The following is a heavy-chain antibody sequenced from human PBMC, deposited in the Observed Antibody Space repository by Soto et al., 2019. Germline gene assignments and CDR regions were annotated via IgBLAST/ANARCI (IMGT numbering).Heavy chain of an antibody. CDR3: ARGGGNARITIFLVVTRHSSYSMDV. CDR1: GYTFTSYD. Sequence: ASVKVSCKASGYTFTSYDIDWVRQATGQGLEWMGWMNPNSGNTGYAQKFQGRVTMTRNTSISTAYMELSSLRSEDTAVYYCARGGGNARITIFLVVTRHSSYSMDVRGKGTTVTVSS. D-gene: IGHD3-3*01. J-gene: IGHJ6*03. CDR2: MNPNSGNT. V-gene: IGHV1-8*01.